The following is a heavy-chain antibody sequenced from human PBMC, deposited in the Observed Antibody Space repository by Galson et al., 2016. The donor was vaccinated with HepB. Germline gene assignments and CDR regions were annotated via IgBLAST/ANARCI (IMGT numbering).Heavy chain of an antibody. CDR3: ARGIRNLLYSDY. Sequence: SVKVSCKASGYTFTNYDITWVRQAPGQGLEWMGWMNPSSANTGYAQKFRGRVTMTRDTSISTAFMELSSLTSEDTDIYYCARGIRNLLYSDYWAQGTLVTVSS. CDR2: MNPSSANT. V-gene: IGHV1-8*01. CDR1: GYTFTNYD. J-gene: IGHJ4*02. D-gene: IGHD1-14*01.